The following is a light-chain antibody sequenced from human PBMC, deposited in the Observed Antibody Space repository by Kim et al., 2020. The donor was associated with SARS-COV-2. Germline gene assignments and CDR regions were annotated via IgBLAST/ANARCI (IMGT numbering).Light chain of an antibody. CDR2: GAS. Sequence: EIEMTQSPATLSVSPGERATLSCRASQSVSSYLAWFQQRPGQAPSLLIYGASTRATGIPARFSGSGSGTEFTLTISSLQSEDVAVYYCQQYSAWHTGDTFGQGTKVDIK. CDR1: QSVSSY. V-gene: IGKV3-15*01. J-gene: IGKJ2*01. CDR3: QQYSAWHTGDT.